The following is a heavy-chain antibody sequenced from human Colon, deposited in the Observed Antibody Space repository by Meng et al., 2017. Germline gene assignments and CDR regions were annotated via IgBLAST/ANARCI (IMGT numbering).Heavy chain of an antibody. Sequence: QVQLVQSGAGGKKAGASVKLSCKASGYSFTDYYIHWVRQAPGQGLEWMGRINPKGGGTNSAQIFQGRVTMTRDTSISTVYMELTRLRSDDTALYYCGKREYISGLTYWGQGTLVTVSS. CDR2: INPKGGGT. CDR1: GYSFTDYY. V-gene: IGHV1-2*06. CDR3: GKREYISGLTY. J-gene: IGHJ4*02. D-gene: IGHD6-19*01.